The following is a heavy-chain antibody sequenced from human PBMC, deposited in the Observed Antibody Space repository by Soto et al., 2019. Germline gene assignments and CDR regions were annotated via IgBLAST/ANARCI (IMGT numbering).Heavy chain of an antibody. CDR2: IIPIFGTA. D-gene: IGHD1-26*01. CDR3: ARVVLKVWYFDL. J-gene: IGHJ2*01. Sequence: SVKVSCKASGGTFSSYAISWVRQAPGQGLEWMGGIIPIFGTANYAQKFQGRVTITADESTSTAYMELSSLRSEDTAVYYCARVVLKVWYFDLWGRGTLVTVSS. CDR1: GGTFSSYA. V-gene: IGHV1-69*13.